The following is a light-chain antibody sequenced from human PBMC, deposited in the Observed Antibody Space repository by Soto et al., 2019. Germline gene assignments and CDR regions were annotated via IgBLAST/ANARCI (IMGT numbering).Light chain of an antibody. J-gene: IGKJ1*01. CDR2: GAS. CDR3: QRYNSAPRT. V-gene: IGKV1-27*01. CDR1: QAINNY. Sequence: DILMTQSPSSLSASVGDRVTITCRASQAINNYVAWYQQRPGQVPNLLIYGASTLQSGVPIRFSGSGSGTDFTLTISSLQPEDVAVYYCQRYNSAPRTFGQGTKVEIK.